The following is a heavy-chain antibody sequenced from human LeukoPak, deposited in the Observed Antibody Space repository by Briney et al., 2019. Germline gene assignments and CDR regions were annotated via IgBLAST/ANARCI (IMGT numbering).Heavy chain of an antibody. D-gene: IGHD3-10*01. Sequence: GGSLRCSCAASGFTFSSYSMIWVRQAPGKGLEWVSSISSSSSYIYYADSLKGRFTISRDNAKNSLYLQMNSLRAEDTAVYYCARAGAKYYYGSGSDYFDYWGQGTLVTVSS. V-gene: IGHV3-21*01. CDR2: ISSSSSYI. CDR1: GFTFSSYS. J-gene: IGHJ4*02. CDR3: ARAGAKYYYGSGSDYFDY.